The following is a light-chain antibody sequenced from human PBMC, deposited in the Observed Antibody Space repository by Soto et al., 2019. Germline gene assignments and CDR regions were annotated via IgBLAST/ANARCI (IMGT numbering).Light chain of an antibody. CDR2: EGS. V-gene: IGLV2-23*01. CDR3: CSYAGGSVYV. Sequence: QSALTQPASVSGSPGQSITISCTGTSSDVGSYNLVSWYQQHPGKAPKLMIYEGSKRPSGVSNRFSGSKSGNTASLTISGLQAEDEADYYCCSYAGGSVYVFGTGTKLTV. J-gene: IGLJ1*01. CDR1: SSDVGSYNL.